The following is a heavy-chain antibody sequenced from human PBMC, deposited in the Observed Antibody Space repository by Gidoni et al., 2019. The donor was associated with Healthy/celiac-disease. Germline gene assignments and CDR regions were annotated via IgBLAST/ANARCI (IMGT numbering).Heavy chain of an antibody. D-gene: IGHD5-18*01. V-gene: IGHV3-23*01. CDR3: AKGLDSYGRGYFDY. J-gene: IGHJ4*02. CDR2: ISGSGGST. Sequence: EVQLLESGGGLVQPGGSLRLSCAASAFTFSSYAMSWVRPAPGKGLEWVSAISGSGGSTYYADSVKGRFTISRDNSKNTLYLQMNSLRAEDTAVYYCAKGLDSYGRGYFDYWGQGTLVTVSS. CDR1: AFTFSSYA.